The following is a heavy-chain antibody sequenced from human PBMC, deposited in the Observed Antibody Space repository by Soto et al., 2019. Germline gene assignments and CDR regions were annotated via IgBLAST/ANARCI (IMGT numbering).Heavy chain of an antibody. D-gene: IGHD2-2*01. CDR1: GGSMCSSNYY. CDR2: IYYSGST. J-gene: IGHJ4*01. CDR3: GRVLCITTSPFPEY. Sequence: PSESLSLRCTSCGGSMCSSNYYWSWISQPPGKGLEWIGSIYYSGSTYYSPPLKSRVTISIDRSKNQFSLNLRSVTAADTAIYYRGRVLCITTSPFPEYWGHGTLVTGSP. V-gene: IGHV4-39*07.